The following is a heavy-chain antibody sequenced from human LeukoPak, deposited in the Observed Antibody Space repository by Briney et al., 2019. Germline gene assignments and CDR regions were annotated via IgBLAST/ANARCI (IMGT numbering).Heavy chain of an antibody. Sequence: SVKVSCKASGGTFSSYAISWVRQAPGQGLEWMGRIIPILGIANYAQKFQGRVTITADKSTSTAHMELSSLRSEDTAVYYCASELNGSGSYRDYWGQGTLVTVSS. D-gene: IGHD3-10*01. CDR3: ASELNGSGSYRDY. CDR1: GGTFSSYA. CDR2: IIPILGIA. J-gene: IGHJ4*02. V-gene: IGHV1-69*04.